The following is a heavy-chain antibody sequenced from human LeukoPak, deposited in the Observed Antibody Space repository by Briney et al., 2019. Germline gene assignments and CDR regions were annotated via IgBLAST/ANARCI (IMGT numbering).Heavy chain of an antibody. CDR1: GFTFSSYS. Sequence: GGSLRLSCAASGFTFSSYSMNWVRQAPGKGLEWVSSISSSSSYIYYANSVKGRFTISRDNAKNSLYLQMNSLRAEDTAVYYCARGTGDPTIAARSDYWGQGTLVTVSS. CDR2: ISSSSSYI. CDR3: ARGTGDPTIAARSDY. V-gene: IGHV3-21*01. J-gene: IGHJ4*02. D-gene: IGHD6-6*01.